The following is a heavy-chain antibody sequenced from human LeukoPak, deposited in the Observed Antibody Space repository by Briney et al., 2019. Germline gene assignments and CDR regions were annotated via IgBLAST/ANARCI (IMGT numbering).Heavy chain of an antibody. Sequence: GGSLRLSCGASGFTFGSYGMHWVRQAPGKGLEWVAFIRHDGSDKYYAESVKGRFSISRDNSKNTLHLQVNSLTPEDAAVYYCAKDGPPFDYWGQGTRLTVSS. V-gene: IGHV3-30*02. CDR1: GFTFGSYG. CDR3: AKDGPPFDY. CDR2: IRHDGSDK. J-gene: IGHJ4*02.